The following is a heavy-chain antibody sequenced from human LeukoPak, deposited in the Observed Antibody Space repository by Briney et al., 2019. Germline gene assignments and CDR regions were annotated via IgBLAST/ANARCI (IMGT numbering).Heavy chain of an antibody. Sequence: GGSLRLSCAVSGFTFRSYAMSWVRQAPGKGLEWVSAISGSGGDTYYADSVNGRFTISRDNSKNTLYLQMSSLTAEDTAMYYCAKVRDTRDWYKDAFDVWGQGTRVTVSS. J-gene: IGHJ3*01. CDR1: GFTFRSYA. CDR2: ISGSGGDT. V-gene: IGHV3-23*01. D-gene: IGHD6-19*01. CDR3: AKVRDTRDWYKDAFDV.